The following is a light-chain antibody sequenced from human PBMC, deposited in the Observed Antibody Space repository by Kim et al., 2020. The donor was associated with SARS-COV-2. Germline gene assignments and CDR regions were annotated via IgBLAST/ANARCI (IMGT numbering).Light chain of an antibody. Sequence: TVHTSCTRSRGSIASNYVPWYQQRPGSAPTTVIYEDNHRPSGVPDRFSGSIDSSSNSASLTISGLKTEDEADYYCQSYDSSTPAVFGGGTQLTVL. CDR3: QSYDSSTPAV. V-gene: IGLV6-57*03. CDR1: RGSIASNY. CDR2: EDN. J-gene: IGLJ7*01.